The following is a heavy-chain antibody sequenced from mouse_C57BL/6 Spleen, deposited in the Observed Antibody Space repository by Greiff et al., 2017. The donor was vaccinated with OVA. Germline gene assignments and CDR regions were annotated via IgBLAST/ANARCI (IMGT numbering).Heavy chain of an antibody. D-gene: IGHD1-1*01. V-gene: IGHV5-6*01. CDR1: GFTFSSYG. J-gene: IGHJ4*01. Sequence: EVQGVESGGDLVKPGGSLKLSCAASGFTFSSYGMSWVRQTPDKRLEWVATISSGGSYTYYPDSVKGRFTISRDNAKNTLYLQMSSLKSEDTAMYYCARQGGSRDAMDYWGQGTSVTVSS. CDR2: ISSGGSYT. CDR3: ARQGGSRDAMDY.